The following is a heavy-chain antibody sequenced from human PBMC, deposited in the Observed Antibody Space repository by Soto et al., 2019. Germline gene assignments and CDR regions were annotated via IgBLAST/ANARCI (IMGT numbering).Heavy chain of an antibody. CDR3: AKDSPEDIVVVVAATSPNCFDY. CDR1: GFTFSSYA. CDR2: ISGSGGST. J-gene: IGHJ4*02. D-gene: IGHD2-15*01. Sequence: GGSLRLSCAASGFTFSSYAMSWVRQAPGKGLEWVSAISGSGGSTYYADSVKGRFTISRDNSKNTLYLQMNSLRAEDTAVYYCAKDSPEDIVVVVAATSPNCFDYWGQGTLVTVSS. V-gene: IGHV3-23*01.